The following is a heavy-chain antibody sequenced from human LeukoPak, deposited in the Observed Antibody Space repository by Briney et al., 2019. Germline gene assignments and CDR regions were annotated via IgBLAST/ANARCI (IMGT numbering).Heavy chain of an antibody. CDR2: IYHSGST. J-gene: IGHJ5*02. Sequence: PSETLSLTCTVSGGSISSSSYYWGWIRQPPGKGLEWIGYIYHSGSTYYNPSLKSRVTISVDRSKNQFSLKLSSVTAADTAVYYCARSDYDILTGYVSPWFDPWGQGTLVTVSS. D-gene: IGHD3-9*01. CDR3: ARSDYDILTGYVSPWFDP. CDR1: GGSISSSSYY. V-gene: IGHV4-30-2*01.